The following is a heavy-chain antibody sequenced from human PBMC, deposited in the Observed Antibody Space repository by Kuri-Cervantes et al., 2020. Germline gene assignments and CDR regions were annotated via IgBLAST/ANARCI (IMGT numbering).Heavy chain of an antibody. CDR2: VSSDGSNK. V-gene: IGHV3-30*19. J-gene: IGHJ4*02. Sequence: GESLKISCAASGFIFNTYGMHWVRQAPGKGLEWVAVVSSDGSNKYYADSVKDRFTISRDNSKNTLYLRMNSLITEDTAVYYCARGVGELLWGGDYFDFWGQGTLVTVSS. CDR3: ARGVGELLWGGDYFDF. D-gene: IGHD3-10*01. CDR1: GFIFNTYG.